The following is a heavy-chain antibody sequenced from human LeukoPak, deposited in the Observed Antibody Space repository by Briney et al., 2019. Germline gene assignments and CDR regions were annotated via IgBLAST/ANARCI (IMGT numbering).Heavy chain of an antibody. J-gene: IGHJ6*03. D-gene: IGHD5-24*01. CDR1: GGSISSYY. CDR2: IYTSGST. CDR3: ARAAHRGRWLQPFYYYYYMDV. Sequence: SETLSLTCTVSGGSISSYYWSWIRQPAGKGLEWIGRIYTSGSTNYNPSLKSRVTMSVDTSKNQFSLKLSSVTAADTAVYYCARAAHRGRWLQPFYYYYYMDVWGKGTTVTVSS. V-gene: IGHV4-4*07.